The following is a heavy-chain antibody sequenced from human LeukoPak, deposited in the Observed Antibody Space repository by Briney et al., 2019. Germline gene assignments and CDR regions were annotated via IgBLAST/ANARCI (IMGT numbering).Heavy chain of an antibody. Sequence: GGSLRLSCAASGFTFSSYWMSWVRQAPGKGLEWVANIKQDGSEKYYVDSVKGRFTISRDNAKNSLYLQMNSLRAEDTAVYYCARDRITMVRGVMAFDYWGQGTLVTVSS. V-gene: IGHV3-7*01. CDR2: IKQDGSEK. CDR3: ARDRITMVRGVMAFDY. CDR1: GFTFSSYW. J-gene: IGHJ4*02. D-gene: IGHD3-10*01.